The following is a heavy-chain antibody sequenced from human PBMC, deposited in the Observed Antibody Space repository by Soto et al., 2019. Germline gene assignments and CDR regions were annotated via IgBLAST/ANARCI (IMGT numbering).Heavy chain of an antibody. CDR2: ISSSSSTI. J-gene: IGHJ4*02. Sequence: EVQLVESGGGLVQPGGSLRLSCAASGFTFSSYSMNWVRQAPGKGLEWVSYISSSSSTIYYADSVKGRFTISRDNAKNSLYRQMNSLRDEDTAVYYCARGIRGLYGDYYYWGQGTLVTVSS. D-gene: IGHD4-17*01. CDR1: GFTFSSYS. V-gene: IGHV3-48*02. CDR3: ARGIRGLYGDYYY.